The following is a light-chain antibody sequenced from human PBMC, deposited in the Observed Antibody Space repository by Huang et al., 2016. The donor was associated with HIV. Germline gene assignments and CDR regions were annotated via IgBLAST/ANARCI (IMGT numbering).Light chain of an antibody. CDR3: MQGTHWPGT. J-gene: IGKJ1*01. CDR2: LIS. V-gene: IGKV2-30*01. Sequence: DVVMTQFPLSLPVTLEQPASIFCKSSQRLVSNDGDIYLNWFQQRPGQYPRRLIYLISKRDSGVPDRFSGSGAGTLFALRINRVEAEDVAIYYCMQGTHWPGTFGQGTNLEI. CDR1: QRLVSNDGDIY.